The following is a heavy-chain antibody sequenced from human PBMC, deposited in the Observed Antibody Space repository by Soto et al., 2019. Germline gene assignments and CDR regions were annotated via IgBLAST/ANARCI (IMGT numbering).Heavy chain of an antibody. CDR1: GDSVSSNSAA. CDR3: ARWDSSGWQGVYYGMDV. Sequence: SQTLSLTCAISGDSVSSNSAAWNWIRQSPSRGLEWLGRTYYRSKWYNDYAVSVKSRITINPDTSKNQFSLQLNSVTPEDTAVYYCARWDSSGWQGVYYGMDVWGQGXTVTVYS. D-gene: IGHD6-19*01. CDR2: TYYRSKWYN. V-gene: IGHV6-1*01. J-gene: IGHJ6*02.